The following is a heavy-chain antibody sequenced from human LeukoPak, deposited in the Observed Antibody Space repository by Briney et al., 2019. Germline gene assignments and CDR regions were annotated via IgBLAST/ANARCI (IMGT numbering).Heavy chain of an antibody. J-gene: IGHJ6*02. CDR3: ARIHDNTAKSYYYYYGMDV. V-gene: IGHV2-26*01. D-gene: IGHD5-18*01. CDR1: GFSLSNARMG. Sequence: SGPVLVKPTETLTLTCTVSGFSLSNARMGVSWIRQPPGKALEWLAHIFSNDEKSYSTSLKSRLTISKDTSKGQVVLTMTNMDPVDTATYYCARIHDNTAKSYYYYYGMDVWGQGTTVTVSS. CDR2: IFSNDEK.